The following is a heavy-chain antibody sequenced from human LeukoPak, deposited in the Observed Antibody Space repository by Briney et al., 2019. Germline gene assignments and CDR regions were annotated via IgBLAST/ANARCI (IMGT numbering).Heavy chain of an antibody. CDR2: IYTSGNT. Sequence: PSETPSLTCTVSGGSISNYFWTWIRQPPGKGLEWIGYIYTSGNTNYNPSLESRVTMSVDTSKNQFSLRLNSVTAADTAVYYCTRGFLQIDYWGQGTLVTVSS. J-gene: IGHJ4*02. CDR3: TRGFLQIDY. V-gene: IGHV4-4*09. CDR1: GGSISNYF.